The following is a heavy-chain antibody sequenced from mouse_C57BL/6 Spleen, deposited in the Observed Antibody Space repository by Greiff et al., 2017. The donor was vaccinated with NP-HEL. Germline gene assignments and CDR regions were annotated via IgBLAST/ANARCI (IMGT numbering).Heavy chain of an antibody. J-gene: IGHJ2*01. Sequence: EVKLVESGGGLVKPGGSLKLSCAASGFTFSSYAMSWVRQTPEKRLEWVATISDGGSYTYYPDNVKGRFTISRDNAKNNLYLQMSHLKSEDTAMYYCARDPGAYDRVYFDYWGQGTTLTVSS. V-gene: IGHV5-4*01. CDR2: ISDGGSYT. D-gene: IGHD2-12*01. CDR1: GFTFSSYA. CDR3: ARDPGAYDRVYFDY.